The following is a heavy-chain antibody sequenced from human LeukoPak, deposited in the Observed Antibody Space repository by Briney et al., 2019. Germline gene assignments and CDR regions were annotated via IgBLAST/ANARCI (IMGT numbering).Heavy chain of an antibody. Sequence: SETLSLTCSVSGGSISSYYWSWIRQPPGKGLEWIGYIYYSGSTNYNPSLKSRVTISVDTSKKQFSLKLTSVTVADTAVYYCARETSQKGAHYMDVWGKGTTVTISS. CDR1: GGSISSYY. J-gene: IGHJ6*03. CDR2: IYYSGST. CDR3: ARETSQKGAHYMDV. D-gene: IGHD3-16*01. V-gene: IGHV4-59*01.